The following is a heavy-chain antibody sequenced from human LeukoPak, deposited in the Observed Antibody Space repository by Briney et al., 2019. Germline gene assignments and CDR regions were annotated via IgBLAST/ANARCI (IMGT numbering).Heavy chain of an antibody. CDR1: GFTFSRYS. D-gene: IGHD3-22*01. CDR3: ARGADSSGYYSIFYFDY. J-gene: IGHJ4*02. V-gene: IGHV3-64D*09. CDR2: ISSDGGST. Sequence: PGESLRLSCSASGFTFSRYSMHWVRQAPEKGLEYVSAISSDGGSTYYADSVNGRFTISRDNSKNTLYLQMSSLRVEDTAVYYCARGADSSGYYSIFYFDYWGQGTLVTVSS.